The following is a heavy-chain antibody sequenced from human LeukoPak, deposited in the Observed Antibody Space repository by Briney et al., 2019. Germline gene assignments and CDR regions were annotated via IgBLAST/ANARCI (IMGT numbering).Heavy chain of an antibody. J-gene: IGHJ3*01. V-gene: IGHV1-8*03. Sequence: ASVKVSCKASGYSFSNYDINWLRQATGQGPEWMGWVNPNSGNTGYAQKFQGRVTLTRDTSITTAYMELSSLKSEDTAIYYCASAHCSGSSCFWGAFEFWGQGTLVTVSS. D-gene: IGHD2-2*01. CDR3: ASAHCSGSSCFWGAFEF. CDR2: VNPNSGNT. CDR1: GYSFSNYD.